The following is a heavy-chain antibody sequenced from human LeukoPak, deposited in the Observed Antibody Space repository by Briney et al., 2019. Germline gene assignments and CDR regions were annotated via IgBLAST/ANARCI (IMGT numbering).Heavy chain of an antibody. CDR1: VASITNYY. D-gene: IGHD1/OR15-1a*01. V-gene: IGHV4-4*07. CDR3: ARVRPNWNNGTFDY. CDR2: ISPSGIT. J-gene: IGHJ4*02. Sequence: SETVSLTSTVSVASITNYYWSWIRQSAGQGLEWIGRISPSGITHSTHSLKSRVTMSVDTSKTQSALGLSSVTAADTAVYYCARVRPNWNNGTFDYWGEGTLVTVS.